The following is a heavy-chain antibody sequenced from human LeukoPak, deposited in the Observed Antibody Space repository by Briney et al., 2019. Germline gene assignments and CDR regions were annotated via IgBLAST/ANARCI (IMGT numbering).Heavy chain of an antibody. J-gene: IGHJ4*02. V-gene: IGHV3-9*01. CDR2: ISWNSGSI. Sequence: GRSLRLSCAASGFTFDDYAMHWVRQAPGKGLEWVSGISWNSGSIGCADSVKGRFTISRDNAKNSLYLQMNSLRAEDAAVYFCAKGSAAGRPYYFDYWGQGTLVTVSS. CDR3: AKGSAAGRPYYFDY. D-gene: IGHD6-25*01. CDR1: GFTFDDYA.